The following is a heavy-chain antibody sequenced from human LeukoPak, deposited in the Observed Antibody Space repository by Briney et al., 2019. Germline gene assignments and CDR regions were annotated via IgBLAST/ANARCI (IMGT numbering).Heavy chain of an antibody. CDR3: ARREYYDSSGYYYDAFDI. CDR1: GYTVTGYY. CDR2: INPNSGGT. Sequence: ASVKVSCKASGYTVTGYYMHWVRQAPGQGLEWMGWINPNSGGTNYAQKFQGRVTMTRDTSISTAYMELSRLRSDDTAVYYCARREYYDSSGYYYDAFDIWGQGTMVTVSS. D-gene: IGHD3-22*01. V-gene: IGHV1-2*02. J-gene: IGHJ3*02.